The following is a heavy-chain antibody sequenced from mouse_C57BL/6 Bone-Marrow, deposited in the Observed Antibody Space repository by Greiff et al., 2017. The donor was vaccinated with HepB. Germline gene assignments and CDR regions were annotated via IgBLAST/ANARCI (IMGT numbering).Heavy chain of an antibody. Sequence: GGGLVQPKGSLKLSCAASGFSFNTYAMNWVRQAPGKGLEWVARIRSKSNNYATYYADSVKDRFTISRDDSESMLYLQMNNLKTEDTAMYYCVRQTVVATDWYFDVWGTGTTVTVSS. CDR1: GFSFNTYA. V-gene: IGHV10-1*01. D-gene: IGHD1-1*01. CDR2: IRSKSNNYAT. J-gene: IGHJ1*03. CDR3: VRQTVVATDWYFDV.